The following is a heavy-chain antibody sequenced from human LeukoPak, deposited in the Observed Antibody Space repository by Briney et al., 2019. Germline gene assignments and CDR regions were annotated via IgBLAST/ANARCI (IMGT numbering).Heavy chain of an antibody. V-gene: IGHV5-51*01. CDR2: IYPGDSDT. CDR1: GYSFTSYW. J-gene: IGHJ4*02. CDR3: ARLRYCSGGSCPDPYYFDY. D-gene: IGHD2-15*01. Sequence: GESLQISCKGSGYSFTSYWIGWVRQMPGKGLEWMGIIYPGDSDTRYSPSFQGQVTISADKSISTAYLQWSSLKASDTAMYYCARLRYCSGGSCPDPYYFDYWGQGNLVTVSS.